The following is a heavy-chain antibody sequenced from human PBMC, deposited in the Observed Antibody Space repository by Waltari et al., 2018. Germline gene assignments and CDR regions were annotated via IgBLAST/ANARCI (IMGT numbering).Heavy chain of an antibody. CDR3: ANPSSGAMYDAFDI. V-gene: IGHV3-23*01. CDR2: IGGSGGST. CDR1: GFTFSSYA. D-gene: IGHD6-19*01. Sequence: EVQLLESGGGLVQPGGSLRLSCAASGFTFSSYALSWVRPAPGKGLEWVSAIGGSGGSTYYADSVKGRFTISRDNSKNTLYLQMNSLRAEDTAVYYCANPSSGAMYDAFDIWGQGTMVTVSS. J-gene: IGHJ3*02.